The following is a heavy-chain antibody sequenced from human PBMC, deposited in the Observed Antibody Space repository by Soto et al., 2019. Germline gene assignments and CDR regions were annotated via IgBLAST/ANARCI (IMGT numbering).Heavy chain of an antibody. V-gene: IGHV4-4*02. Sequence: PSETLSLTCTVSGGSISSGGYYWWSWVRQPPGKGLEWIWEIYHSGSTNYNPSLKSRVTISVDKSKNQFSLKLSSVTAADTAVYYCARGAAGLQSGWYDTLYYYYGMDVWGQGTTVTVSS. D-gene: IGHD6-19*01. CDR3: ARGAAGLQSGWYDTLYYYYGMDV. CDR1: GGSISSGGYYW. CDR2: IYHSGST. J-gene: IGHJ6*02.